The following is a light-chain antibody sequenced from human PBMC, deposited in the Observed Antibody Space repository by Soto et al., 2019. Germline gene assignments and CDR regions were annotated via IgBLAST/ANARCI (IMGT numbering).Light chain of an antibody. J-gene: IGKJ1*01. V-gene: IGKV3-15*01. CDR1: QSISSN. CDR2: GAS. Sequence: EIVMTQSPATLSVSPGEGVTLSCRAGQSISSNLAWYQQRPGQAPRLLIYGASARATGIPARFSGSGSGTEFTLTISSLQSEDFAVYYCQQYADWPRTFGLGTKVDNK. CDR3: QQYADWPRT.